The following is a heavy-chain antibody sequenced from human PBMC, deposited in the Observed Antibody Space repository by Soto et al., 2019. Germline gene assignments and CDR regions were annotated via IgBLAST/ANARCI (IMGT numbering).Heavy chain of an antibody. J-gene: IGHJ4*02. Sequence: SETLSLTCTVSGVSMNNNYWSWIRQPPGKGLEWIGYVFYGDSTNYSPSLRSRATISVDTSKNQFSLKVSSVTAADTAIYYCASDADTGMTTWGQGILVTVSS. D-gene: IGHD5-18*01. CDR1: GVSMNNNY. CDR2: VFYGDST. V-gene: IGHV4-59*01. CDR3: ASDADTGMTT.